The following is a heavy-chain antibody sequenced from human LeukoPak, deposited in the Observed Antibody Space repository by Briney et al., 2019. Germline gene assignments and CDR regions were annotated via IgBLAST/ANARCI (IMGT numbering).Heavy chain of an antibody. CDR1: GYSFTSHW. Sequence: GESLKISCKGSGYSFTSHWIGWVRQMPGKGLEWMGIIYPGDSDTRYSPSFQGQVTISADKSISTAYLQWSSLKASDTAMYYCARPTSWFSGGFDYWGQGTLVTVSS. CDR3: ARPTSWFSGGFDY. D-gene: IGHD2-2*01. CDR2: IYPGDSDT. V-gene: IGHV5-51*01. J-gene: IGHJ4*02.